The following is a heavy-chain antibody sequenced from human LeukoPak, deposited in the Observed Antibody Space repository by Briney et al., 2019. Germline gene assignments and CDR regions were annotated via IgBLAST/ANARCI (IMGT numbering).Heavy chain of an antibody. J-gene: IGHJ4*02. CDR3: AKSDDSCGYWGGYFDY. CDR2: ISGSGGST. V-gene: IGHV3-23*01. CDR1: GFTFSNYG. D-gene: IGHD3-22*01. Sequence: GGSLRLSCAASGFTFSNYGMNWVRQAPGKGLEWVSTISGSGGSTYYADSVKGRFTLSRDNSKNTLYLQMNSLRAEDTAVYYCAKSDDSCGYWGGYFDYWGQGTLVTVSS.